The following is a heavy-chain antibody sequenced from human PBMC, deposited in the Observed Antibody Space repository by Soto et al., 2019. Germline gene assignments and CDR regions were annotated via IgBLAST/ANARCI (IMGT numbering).Heavy chain of an antibody. CDR1: GFTFSSYG. CDR2: IWYDGSNK. CDR3: AREAVYDFWSGYCNNYYYYGMDV. D-gene: IGHD3-3*01. J-gene: IGHJ6*02. Sequence: PGGSLRLSCAASGFTFSSYGMHWVRQASGKGLEWVAVIWYDGSNKYYADSVKGRFTISRDNSKNTLYLQMNSLRAEDTAVYYCAREAVYDFWSGYCNNYYYYGMDVWGQGTTVTVSS. V-gene: IGHV3-33*01.